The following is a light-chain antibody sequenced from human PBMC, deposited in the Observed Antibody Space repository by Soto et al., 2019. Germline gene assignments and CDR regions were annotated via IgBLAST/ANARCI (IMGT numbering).Light chain of an antibody. CDR3: QSYDADFVI. CDR1: SGSIANNY. Sequence: NFMLTQPHSVSESPGQTVTISCTRSSGSIANNYVQWYQQRPRSAPTTVIYENKLRPSGGPGRFSGSTDASSNSASLTISGLQTEDEADYCCQSYDADFVIFGGGTKLTVL. CDR2: ENK. V-gene: IGLV6-57*04. J-gene: IGLJ2*01.